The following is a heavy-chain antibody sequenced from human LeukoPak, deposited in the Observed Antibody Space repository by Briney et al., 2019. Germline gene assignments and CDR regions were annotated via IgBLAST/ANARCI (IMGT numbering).Heavy chain of an antibody. CDR3: ARNWDYDSSGYYYDYYYYYYMDV. J-gene: IGHJ6*03. Sequence: ASVKVSCKASGYTFTGYYMHWVRQAPGQGLEWMGWINPNSGGTNYAQKFQGRVTMTRDTSISTAYMELGRLRSDDTAVYYCARNWDYDSSGYYYDYYYYYYMDVWGKGTTVTVSS. CDR1: GYTFTGYY. D-gene: IGHD3-22*01. V-gene: IGHV1-2*02. CDR2: INPNSGGT.